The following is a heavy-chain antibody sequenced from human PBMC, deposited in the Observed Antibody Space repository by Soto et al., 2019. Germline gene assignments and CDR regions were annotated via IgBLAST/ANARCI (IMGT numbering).Heavy chain of an antibody. D-gene: IGHD5-12*01. V-gene: IGHV4-30-4*01. CDR2: IYYSGST. CDR3: ARDRTPGYSGYEFDY. CDR1: GGSISSGDYY. Sequence: TLSLTCTVSGGSISSGDYYWSWIRQPPGKGLEWIGYIYYSGSTYYNPSLKSRVTISVDTSKNQFSLKLSSVTAADTAVYYCARDRTPGYSGYEFDYWGQGTLVTVSS. J-gene: IGHJ4*02.